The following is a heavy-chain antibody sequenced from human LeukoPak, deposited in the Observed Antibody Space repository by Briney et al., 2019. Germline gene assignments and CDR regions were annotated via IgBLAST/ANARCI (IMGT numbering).Heavy chain of an antibody. J-gene: IGHJ3*02. CDR1: GFTLSSYA. CDR3: AKIPSLYYDSSGYYPGAFDI. V-gene: IGHV3-23*01. Sequence: GGFLRLSCAASGFTLSSYAMSWVRQAPGKGLEWVSAISGSGGSTYYADSVKGRFTISRDNSKNTLYLQMNSLRAEDTAVYYCAKIPSLYYDSSGYYPGAFDIWGQGTMVTVSS. D-gene: IGHD3-22*01. CDR2: ISGSGGST.